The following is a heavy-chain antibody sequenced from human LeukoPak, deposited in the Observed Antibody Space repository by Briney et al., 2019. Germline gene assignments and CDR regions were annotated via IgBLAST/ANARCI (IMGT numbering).Heavy chain of an antibody. V-gene: IGHV4-30-4*08. D-gene: IGHD2-2*01. CDR3: ARESVVPAAFWYFDL. J-gene: IGHJ2*01. CDR1: GGSISSGDYY. CDR2: IYYSGST. Sequence: PSETLSLTCTVSGGSISSGDYYWSWIRQPPGKGLEWIGYIYYSGSTYYNPSLKSRVTISVDTSKNQFSLKLSSVTAADTAVYYCARESVVPAAFWYFDLSGRGTLVTVSS.